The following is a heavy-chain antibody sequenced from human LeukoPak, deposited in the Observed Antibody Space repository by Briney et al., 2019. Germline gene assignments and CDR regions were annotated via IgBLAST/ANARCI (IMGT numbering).Heavy chain of an antibody. J-gene: IGHJ5*02. V-gene: IGHV4-39*02. CDR1: GDPMSSSRDS. CDR2: LYYNGST. D-gene: IGHD2-2*01. CDR3: ARSLPRLPYCSTTSCSESHPLDP. Sequence: WETLSLTCTVSGDPMSSSRDSWGRSRKPRGEGLEWIWTLYYNGSTYYTPSLKSRVTISVDTCKNDSSLKLTSVTAAATAVYYCARSLPRLPYCSTTSCSESHPLDPWGQGTLVTVSS.